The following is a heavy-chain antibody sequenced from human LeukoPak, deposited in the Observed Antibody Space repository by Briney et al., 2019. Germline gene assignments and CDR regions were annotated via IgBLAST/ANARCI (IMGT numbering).Heavy chain of an antibody. V-gene: IGHV3-64*01. CDR2: ISSNGGST. CDR3: AREGFLDSGFDY. J-gene: IGHJ4*02. D-gene: IGHD3-3*01. CDR1: GFTFSSYA. Sequence: GGSLRLSCAASGFTFSSYAMHWVRQAPGKGLEYVSAISSNGGSTYYANSVKGRFTISRDNSKNTLYLQMGSLRAEDMAVYYCAREGFLDSGFDYWGQATLVTVSS.